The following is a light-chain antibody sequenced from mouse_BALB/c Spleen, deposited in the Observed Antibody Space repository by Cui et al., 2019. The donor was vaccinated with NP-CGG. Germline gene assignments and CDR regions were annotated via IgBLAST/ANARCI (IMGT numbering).Light chain of an antibody. V-gene: IGLV1*01. CDR1: TGAVTTSNY. CDR3: ALWYSNHWV. CDR2: GTN. Sequence: QAFVTQESALTTSPGETVTLTCRSSTGAVTTSNYANWVQEKPDHLFTGVIGGTNNRAPGVPARFSGSLIGDKAALTITGAQTEDEAIYFCALWYSNHWVFGGGTKLTVL. J-gene: IGLJ1*01.